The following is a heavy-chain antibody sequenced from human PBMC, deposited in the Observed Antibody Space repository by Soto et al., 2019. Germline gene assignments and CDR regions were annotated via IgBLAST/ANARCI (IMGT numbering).Heavy chain of an antibody. D-gene: IGHD2-8*01. J-gene: IGHJ4*02. CDR3: ARGLLRGCTNGVCYIGY. CDR2: MNPNSGNT. CDR1: GYTFTRYD. Sequence: GASVKVSCKASGYTFTRYDINWVRQATGQGLEWMGWMNPNSGNTGYAQKFQGRVTMTRNTSISTAYMELSSLRSEDTAVYYCARGLLRGCTNGVCYIGYWGQGTLVTVSS. V-gene: IGHV1-8*01.